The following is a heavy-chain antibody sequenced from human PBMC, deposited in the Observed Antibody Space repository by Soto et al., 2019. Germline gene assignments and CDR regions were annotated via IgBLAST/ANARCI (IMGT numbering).Heavy chain of an antibody. CDR1: GGSFSGYY. CDR3: ARGGGYDYVWGSYRYTDAFDI. J-gene: IGHJ3*02. Sequence: SETLSLTCAVYGGSFSGYYWSWSRQPPGKGLEWIGEINHSGSTNYNPSLKSRVTISVDTSKNQFSLILSSVTAADTAVYYCARGGGYDYVWGSYRYTDAFDIWGQGTMVTVSS. D-gene: IGHD3-16*02. CDR2: INHSGST. V-gene: IGHV4-34*01.